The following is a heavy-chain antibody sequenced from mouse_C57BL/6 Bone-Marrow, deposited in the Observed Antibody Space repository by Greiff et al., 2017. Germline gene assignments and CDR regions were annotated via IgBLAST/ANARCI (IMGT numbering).Heavy chain of an antibody. J-gene: IGHJ3*01. CDR1: GYTFTDYN. V-gene: IGHV1-22*01. D-gene: IGHD2-2*01. CDR2: INPNNGGT. Sequence: VQLKQSGPELVKPGASVKLSCKASGYTFTDYNMHWVKQSHGRSLEWIGYINPNNGGTSYNQKFKGKATLTVNKSSSTAYMELRSLTSEDSAVYYCARIYYAYDCFAYWGRGTLVTVSA. CDR3: ARIYYAYDCFAY.